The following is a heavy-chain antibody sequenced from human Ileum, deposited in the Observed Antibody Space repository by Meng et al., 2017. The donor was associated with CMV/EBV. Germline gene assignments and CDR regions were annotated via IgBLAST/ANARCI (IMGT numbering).Heavy chain of an antibody. CDR2: INYSGGT. J-gene: IGHJ5*02. Sequence: SETLSLTCTVSGDSISRNYWGWIRQPPGKGPEWIGYINYSGGTSYSPSLKSRVTMSVDSFKNQFSLRLSSVTSADTALYYCAGVLGPVAAPSRFDPWGPGTLVTVSS. CDR3: AGVLGPVAAPSRFDP. CDR1: GDSISRNY. D-gene: IGHD6-25*01. V-gene: IGHV4-59*13.